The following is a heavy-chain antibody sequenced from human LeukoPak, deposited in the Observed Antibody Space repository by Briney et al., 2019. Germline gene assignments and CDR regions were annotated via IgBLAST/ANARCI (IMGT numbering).Heavy chain of an antibody. D-gene: IGHD2-2*01. J-gene: IGHJ5*02. CDR2: MNPNSGNT. CDR1: GYTFTSYD. Sequence: ASAKVSCKASGYTFTSYDINWVRQATGQGVEWMGWMNPNSGNTGYAQKFQGRVTITRNTSISTAYMELSSLRSEDTAVYYCARVRSGCSSTSCFQNWFDPWGQGTLVTVSS. CDR3: ARVRSGCSSTSCFQNWFDP. V-gene: IGHV1-8*01.